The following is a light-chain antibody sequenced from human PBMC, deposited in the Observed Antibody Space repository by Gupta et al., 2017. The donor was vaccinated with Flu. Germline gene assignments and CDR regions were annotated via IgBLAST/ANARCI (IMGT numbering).Light chain of an antibody. CDR1: SAKSGRND. J-gene: IGLJ3*02. CDR3: AARDYNLDCWW. Sequence: RITVSCSGSSAKSGRNDLYWFHRVPGSAPTLLIYTNDQRPTGIPDRFSGSKSGTTGSRAVSGLLSEDEADDIDAARDYNLDCWWFGGGTKLTVL. CDR2: TND. V-gene: IGLV1-47*01.